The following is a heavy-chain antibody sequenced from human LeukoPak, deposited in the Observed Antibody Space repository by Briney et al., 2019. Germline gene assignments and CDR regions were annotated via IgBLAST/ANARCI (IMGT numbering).Heavy chain of an antibody. CDR2: ISSSSRDI. CDR3: AREAAATLFDY. D-gene: IGHD1-26*01. V-gene: IGHV3-21*01. CDR1: GFTFSSYV. J-gene: IGHJ4*02. Sequence: GGSLRLSCAASGFTFSSYVMNWVRQAPGKGLEWVAAISSSSRDIFYADSVKGRFSISRDNTQNSLSLQMSSLKAEDTAVYYCAREAAATLFDYWGQGTLVTVSS.